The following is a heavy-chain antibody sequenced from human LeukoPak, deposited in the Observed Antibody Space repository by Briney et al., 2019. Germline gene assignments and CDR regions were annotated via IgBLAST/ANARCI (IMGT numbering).Heavy chain of an antibody. CDR1: GGTFSNYT. CDR2: IIPIFGTT. CDR3: ARGMGLYYDSSGYYGVLDY. D-gene: IGHD3-22*01. J-gene: IGHJ4*02. V-gene: IGHV1-69*05. Sequence: ASVKVSCKASGGTFSNYTINWVRQAPGQGLEWMGRIIPIFGTTNYAQKFQGRVTITTDESTSTAYMELSSLRSVDTAVYYCARGMGLYYDSSGYYGVLDYWGQGTLVTVSS.